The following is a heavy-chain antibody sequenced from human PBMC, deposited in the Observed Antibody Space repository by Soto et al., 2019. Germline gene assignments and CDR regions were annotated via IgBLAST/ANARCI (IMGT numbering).Heavy chain of an antibody. CDR2: ISYDGSNK. J-gene: IGHJ4*02. CDR1: GFTFSSYG. CDR3: AKNGFSQNLGFDY. Sequence: QVQLVESGGGVVQPGRSLRLSYAASGFTFSSYGMHWVRQAPGKGLEWVAVISYDGSNKYYADSVKGRFTISRDNSKNTLYLQMNSLRAEDTAVYYCAKNGFSQNLGFDYWGQGTLVTVSS. V-gene: IGHV3-30*18. D-gene: IGHD3-3*01.